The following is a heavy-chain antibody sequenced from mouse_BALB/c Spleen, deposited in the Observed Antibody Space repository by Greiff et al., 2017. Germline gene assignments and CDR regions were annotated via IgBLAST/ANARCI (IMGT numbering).Heavy chain of an antibody. CDR1: GFTFSSYT. V-gene: IGHV5-12-2*01. CDR2: ISNGGGST. CDR3: ARHGSSSAWFAY. Sequence: EVQGVESGGGLVQPGGSLKLSCAASGFTFSSYTMSWVRQTPEKRLEWVAYISNGGGSTYYPDTVKGRFTISRDNAKNTLYLQMSSLKSEDTAMYYCARHGSSSAWFAYWGQGTLVTVSA. J-gene: IGHJ3*01. D-gene: IGHD1-1*01.